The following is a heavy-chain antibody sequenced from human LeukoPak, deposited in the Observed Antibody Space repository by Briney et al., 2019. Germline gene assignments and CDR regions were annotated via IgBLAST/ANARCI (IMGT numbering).Heavy chain of an antibody. Sequence: ASVKVSCKASGYTFTNYDINWVRQATGQGLEWMGWMNPNSGNTGYAQKFQGRVTMTRNTSISTAYMELSSLRSEDTAVYYCARVGYSGSYSAFDIWGQGTMVTVSS. CDR2: MNPNSGNT. D-gene: IGHD1-26*01. CDR3: ARVGYSGSYSAFDI. CDR1: GYTFTNYD. J-gene: IGHJ3*02. V-gene: IGHV1-8*01.